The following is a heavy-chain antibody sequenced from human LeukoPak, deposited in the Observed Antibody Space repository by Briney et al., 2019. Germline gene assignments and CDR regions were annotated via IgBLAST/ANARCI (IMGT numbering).Heavy chain of an antibody. CDR2: IYYSGSI. CDR3: ARSYYDIPPDY. V-gene: IGHV4-59*08. CDR1: GGSISSYY. Sequence: SETLSLTCTVSGGSISSYYWSWIRQPPGKGLEWIGYIYYSGSINYNPSLKSRVTISVDTSKNQFSLKLSSVTAADTAVYYCARSYYDIPPDYWGQGTLVTVSS. D-gene: IGHD3-22*01. J-gene: IGHJ4*02.